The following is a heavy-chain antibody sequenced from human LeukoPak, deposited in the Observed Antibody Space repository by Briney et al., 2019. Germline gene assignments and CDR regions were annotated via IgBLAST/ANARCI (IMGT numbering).Heavy chain of an antibody. CDR3: TTGIGNYYYY. Sequence: RGCLRLSCAASGSTFSRYWTHWVRQAPGKGLVWVSRVKSDVSDTIYADSVKGRFTISRDNAKNTLYLQMDSLRAEDTAVYYCTTGIGNYYYYWGQGTVVIVAS. J-gene: IGHJ4*02. V-gene: IGHV3-74*01. CDR1: GSTFSRYW. CDR2: VKSDVSDT. D-gene: IGHD3-10*01.